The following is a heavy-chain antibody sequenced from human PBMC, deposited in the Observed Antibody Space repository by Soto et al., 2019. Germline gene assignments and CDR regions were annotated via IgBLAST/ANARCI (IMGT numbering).Heavy chain of an antibody. CDR1: GGTFSSYT. CDR3: ARDRTGYSSGWYSDAFDI. V-gene: IGHV1-69*04. J-gene: IGHJ3*02. CDR2: IIPILGIA. D-gene: IGHD6-19*01. Sequence: ASVKVSCKASGGTFSSYTISWVRQAPGQGLEWMGRIIPILGIANYAQKFQGRVTITADKSTSTAYMELSSLRSEDTAVYYCARDRTGYSSGWYSDAFDIWGQGTMVTVSS.